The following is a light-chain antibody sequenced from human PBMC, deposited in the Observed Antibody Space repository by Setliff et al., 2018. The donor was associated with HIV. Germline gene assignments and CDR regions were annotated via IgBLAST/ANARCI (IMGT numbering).Light chain of an antibody. V-gene: IGLV2-14*03. J-gene: IGLJ1*01. Sequence: QSALTQPASVSGSPGQSITISCTGTRSDIGTYNYVSWYQQHPGKAPKLLIYDVNERPSGVSARFSGFKSGNTASLIISGLQAEDEADYYCSSVGRNSLFVFGSGTKVTVL. CDR2: DVN. CDR1: RSDIGTYNY. CDR3: SSVGRNSLFV.